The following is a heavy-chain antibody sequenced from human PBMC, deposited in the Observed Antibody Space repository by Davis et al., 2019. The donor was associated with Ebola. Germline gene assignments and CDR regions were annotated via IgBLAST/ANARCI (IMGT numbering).Heavy chain of an antibody. CDR2: ISAYNGNT. V-gene: IGHV1-18*04. CDR1: GYTFTSYG. D-gene: IGHD3-22*01. J-gene: IGHJ4*02. Sequence: AASVKVSCKASGYTFTSYGISWVRQAPGQGLEWMGWISAYNGNTNYAQKFQGRVTMTTDTSTSTAYMELKSLRSDDTAVYYCARVRSYYETSGYYYKPPDSWGQGTLVTVSS. CDR3: ARVRSYYETSGYYYKPPDS.